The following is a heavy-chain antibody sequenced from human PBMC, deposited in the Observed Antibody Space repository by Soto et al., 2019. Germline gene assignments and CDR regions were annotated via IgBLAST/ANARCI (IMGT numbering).Heavy chain of an antibody. Sequence: EVQLVESGGGLVKPGGSLRLSCAASGFTFSNAWMSWVRQAPGKGLVWVSRINSDGSSTSYADSVKGRFTISRDNAKNTLYLQMNSLRAEDTAVYYCARGVYYDKDAFDIWGQGTMVTVSS. CDR3: ARGVYYDKDAFDI. CDR2: INSDGSST. V-gene: IGHV3-74*02. J-gene: IGHJ3*02. CDR1: GFTFSNAW. D-gene: IGHD3-22*01.